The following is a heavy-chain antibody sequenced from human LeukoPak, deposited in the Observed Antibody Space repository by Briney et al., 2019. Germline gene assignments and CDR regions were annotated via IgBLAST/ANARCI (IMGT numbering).Heavy chain of an antibody. CDR2: ISYDGSNK. CDR3: AKTPWAAGGGYFDY. D-gene: IGHD1-26*01. Sequence: PGRSLRLSCAAAGFTFSSYGMHWVRQAPGEGLEWVAIISYDGSNKYYADSVKGRFTISRDNSKNTLSLQMNSLRDEDTAVYYCAKTPWAAGGGYFDYWGQGTLVTVSS. CDR1: GFTFSSYG. V-gene: IGHV3-30*18. J-gene: IGHJ4*02.